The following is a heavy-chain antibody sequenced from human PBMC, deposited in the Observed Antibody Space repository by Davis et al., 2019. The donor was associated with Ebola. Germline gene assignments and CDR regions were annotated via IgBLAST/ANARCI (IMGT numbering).Heavy chain of an antibody. Sequence: PSETLSPTCAVSGGSTSSSNWWSWVRQPPGKGLEWIGEIYHSGSTNYNPSLKSRVTISVDKSKNQFSLKLSSVTAADTAVYYCARGVRGPNGAFDIWGQGTMVTVSS. J-gene: IGHJ3*02. CDR3: ARGVRGPNGAFDI. V-gene: IGHV4-4*02. D-gene: IGHD3-10*01. CDR1: GGSTSSSNW. CDR2: IYHSGST.